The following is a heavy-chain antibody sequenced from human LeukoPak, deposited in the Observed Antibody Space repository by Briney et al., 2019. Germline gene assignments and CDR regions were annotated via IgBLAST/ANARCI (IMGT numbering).Heavy chain of an antibody. CDR2: IYYTET. Sequence: SETLSLTCTVAGGSISGSYWSWIRQPPGKGLEWIGYIYYTETYYHPSLKSRVTISLDSSKNQFSLKLRFVTAADTAVYYCARGDCSGGSCYLFDYWGHGALVTVSS. V-gene: IGHV4-59*08. D-gene: IGHD2-15*01. CDR1: GGSISGSY. J-gene: IGHJ4*01. CDR3: ARGDCSGGSCYLFDY.